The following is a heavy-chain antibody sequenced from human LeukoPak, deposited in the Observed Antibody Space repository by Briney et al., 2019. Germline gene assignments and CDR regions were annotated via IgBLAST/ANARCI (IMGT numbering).Heavy chain of an antibody. CDR3: AIYAGVPWDY. Sequence: GGSLRVSCAAPGFTSGFTLSVFEMNWVRQAPGKGLEWLSYISTSGSTTYYADSVKGRFTISRDNAKNSLCLQMNSLRAEEKATTYCAIYAGVPWDYWGQGTLVTVSS. CDR2: ISTSGSTT. CDR1: GFTLSVFE. J-gene: IGHJ4*02. V-gene: IGHV3-48*03. D-gene: IGHD2/OR15-2a*01.